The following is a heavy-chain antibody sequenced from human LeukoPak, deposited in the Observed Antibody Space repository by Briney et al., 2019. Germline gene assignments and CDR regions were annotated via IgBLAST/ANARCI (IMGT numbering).Heavy chain of an antibody. D-gene: IGHD4-17*01. CDR2: IYSGGTT. CDR3: ASKLTTGN. V-gene: IGHV3-66*01. CDR1: GFTVSSNY. J-gene: IGHJ4*02. Sequence: PGGSLRLSCLVSGFTVSSNYVSWVRQTPGKGLEWVSVIYSGGTTKYADSVKGRFTIYRDTSKNTLFLQMNSLRVEDTAVYYCASKLTTGNWGQGTLVTVSS.